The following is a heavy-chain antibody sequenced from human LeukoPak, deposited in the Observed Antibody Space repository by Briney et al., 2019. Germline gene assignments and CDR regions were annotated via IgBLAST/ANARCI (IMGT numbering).Heavy chain of an antibody. D-gene: IGHD3-22*01. J-gene: IGHJ4*02. CDR2: IYYSGST. CDR3: ARAPYYYDSSGSFDY. V-gene: IGHV4-59*01. Sequence: SETLSLTCIVSYGSISSYYWSWIRQPPGKGLEWIGYIYYSGSTTYNPSLKSRVTISVDTSKNQFSLKLSSVTAADTAVYYCARAPYYYDSSGSFDYWGQGTLVTVSS. CDR1: YGSISSYY.